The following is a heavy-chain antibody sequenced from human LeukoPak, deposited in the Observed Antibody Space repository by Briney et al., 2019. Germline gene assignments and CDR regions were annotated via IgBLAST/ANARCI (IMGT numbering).Heavy chain of an antibody. CDR1: GDSFSSHY. V-gene: IGHV4-59*11. J-gene: IGHJ3*02. D-gene: IGHD4-17*01. Sequence: PSETLSLTCAVSGDSFSSHYWTWIRQSPGTGLEWIGYISHIGRTNYNPSLKSRVTISIDTSKNHISLKLRSVTAADTAVYYCARDLVTVTKGFDIWGQGTMVSVSS. CDR3: ARDLVTVTKGFDI. CDR2: ISHIGRT.